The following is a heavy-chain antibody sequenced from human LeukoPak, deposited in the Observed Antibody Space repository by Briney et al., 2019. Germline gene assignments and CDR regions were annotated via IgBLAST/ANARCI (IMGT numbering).Heavy chain of an antibody. CDR3: AHGRPRPAAAGTNSPPNFDY. D-gene: IGHD6-13*01. Sequence: ESGPTLLKPTHTLTLTCTFSGFSLSTSGVGVGWIRQPPGKALEWLTLIYWDDDKRYSPSLKSRLTITKDTSKNQVVLTMTNMDPVDTATYYCAHGRPRPAAAGTNSPPNFDYWGQGTLVTVSS. J-gene: IGHJ4*02. CDR1: GFSLSTSGVG. CDR2: IYWDDDK. V-gene: IGHV2-5*02.